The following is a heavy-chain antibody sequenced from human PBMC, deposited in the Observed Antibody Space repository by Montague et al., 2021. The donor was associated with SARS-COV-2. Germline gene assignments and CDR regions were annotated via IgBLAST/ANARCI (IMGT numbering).Heavy chain of an antibody. Sequence: SETLSLTCAVYGGSFSGYYWSWIRQPPGKGLEWIGEINHSGSTKYKSSLKRGVPISAATSKKQFSLKMSSVTAADTAVYYCARGSVFRYCDFVTGSRSYFDYWGQGTLVTVSS. D-gene: IGHD3-9*01. CDR1: GGSFSGYY. CDR2: INHSGST. V-gene: IGHV4-34*01. J-gene: IGHJ4*02. CDR3: ARGSVFRYCDFVTGSRSYFDY.